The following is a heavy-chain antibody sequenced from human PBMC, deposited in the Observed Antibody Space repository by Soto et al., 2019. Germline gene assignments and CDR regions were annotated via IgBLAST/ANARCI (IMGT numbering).Heavy chain of an antibody. CDR3: ARGGKELGFSYYYYYGMDV. CDR2: ISYDGSNK. CDR1: GFTFSSYA. Sequence: GGSLRLSCAASGFTFSSYAMHWVRQAPGKGLEWVAVISYDGSNKYYADSVKGRFTISRDNSKNTLYLQMNSLRAEDTAVYYCARGGKELGFSYYYYYGMDVWGQGTTVTVSS. V-gene: IGHV3-30-3*01. D-gene: IGHD1-7*01. J-gene: IGHJ6*02.